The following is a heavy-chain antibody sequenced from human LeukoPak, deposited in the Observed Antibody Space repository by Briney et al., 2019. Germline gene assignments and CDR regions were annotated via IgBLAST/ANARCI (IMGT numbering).Heavy chain of an antibody. D-gene: IGHD1-26*01. Sequence: GGSLRLSCAASGFTFSSYGMHWVRQAPGKGLEWVAVIWYDGSNKYYADSVKGRFTISRDNSKNTLYLQMNSLRAEDTAVYYCAKDKGATVNWFDPWGQRTLVTVSS. CDR2: IWYDGSNK. V-gene: IGHV3-33*06. CDR3: AKDKGATVNWFDP. J-gene: IGHJ5*02. CDR1: GFTFSSYG.